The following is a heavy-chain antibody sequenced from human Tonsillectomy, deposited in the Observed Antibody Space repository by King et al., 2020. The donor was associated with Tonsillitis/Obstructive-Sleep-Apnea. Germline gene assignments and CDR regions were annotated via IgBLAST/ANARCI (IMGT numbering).Heavy chain of an antibody. CDR3: AGDRVRRLQFLETPGHNGYDY. CDR2: ISYDGSNK. D-gene: IGHD5-24*01. V-gene: IGHV3-30*04. Sequence: VQLVESGGGVVQPGRSLRLSCAASGFTFSSYAMHWVRQAPGKGLEWVAVISYDGSNKYYADSVKGRFTISRDNSKNTLYLQMNSLRAEDTAVYYCAGDRVRRLQFLETPGHNGYDYWGQGTLVTVSS. J-gene: IGHJ4*02. CDR1: GFTFSSYA.